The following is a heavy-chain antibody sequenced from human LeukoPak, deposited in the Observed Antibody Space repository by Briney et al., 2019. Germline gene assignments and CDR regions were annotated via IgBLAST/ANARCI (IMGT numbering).Heavy chain of an antibody. J-gene: IGHJ6*02. CDR3: ARQLVSSYYGMDV. V-gene: IGHV3-9*01. CDR2: ISWNSGSI. CDR1: GFTFDDYA. Sequence: GRSLRLSCAASGFTFDDYAMHWVRQAPGKGLEWVSGISWNSGSIGYADSVKGRFTISRDNAKNSLYLQMNSLRAEDTAVYYCARQLVSSYYGMDVWGQGTTVTVSS. D-gene: IGHD6-6*01.